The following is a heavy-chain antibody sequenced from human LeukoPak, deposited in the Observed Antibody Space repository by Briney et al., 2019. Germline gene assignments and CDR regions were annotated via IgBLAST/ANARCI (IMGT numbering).Heavy chain of an antibody. Sequence: SETLSLTCTVSGGSISSSSYYWGWIRQPPGKGLEWIGSIYYSGSTYYHPSLKSQVTISVDTSKNQFSLKLSSVTAADTAVYYCARHEIYYDSSGYYDAFDIWGQGTMVTVSS. CDR3: ARHEIYYDSSGYYDAFDI. CDR2: IYYSGST. D-gene: IGHD3-22*01. CDR1: GGSISSSSYY. J-gene: IGHJ3*02. V-gene: IGHV4-39*01.